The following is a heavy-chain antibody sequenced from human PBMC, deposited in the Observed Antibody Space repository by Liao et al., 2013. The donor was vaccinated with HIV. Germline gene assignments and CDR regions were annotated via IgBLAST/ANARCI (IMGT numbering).Heavy chain of an antibody. J-gene: IGHJ4*02. V-gene: IGHV4-59*02. Sequence: QVQLQESGPGLVKPSGTLSLTCTVSGGSVSTYYWSWIRQPPGKGLEWIGYIYHSGSTYYNPSLKSRVTISVDRSKNQFSLKLSSVTAADTAVYYCAMLGNXDAFDYWGQGTLVTVSS. D-gene: IGHD4-23*01. CDR1: GGSVSTYY. CDR3: AMLGNXDAFDY. CDR2: IYHSGST.